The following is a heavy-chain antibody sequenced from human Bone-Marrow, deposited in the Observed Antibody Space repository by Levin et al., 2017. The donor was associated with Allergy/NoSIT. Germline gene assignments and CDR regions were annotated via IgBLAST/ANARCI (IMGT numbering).Heavy chain of an antibody. Sequence: SETLSLTCTVSGGSISSYYWSWIRQPPGKGLEWIGYIYYSGSTNYSPSLKSRVIISVDTSKNQFSLKLSSVTAADTAVYYCARRDRLISAFDIWGQGTMVTVSS. CDR1: GGSISSYY. J-gene: IGHJ3*02. CDR3: ARRDRLISAFDI. V-gene: IGHV4-59*01. D-gene: IGHD2-8*01. CDR2: IYYSGST.